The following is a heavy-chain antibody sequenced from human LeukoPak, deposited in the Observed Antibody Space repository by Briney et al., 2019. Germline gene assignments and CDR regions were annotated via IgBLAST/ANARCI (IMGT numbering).Heavy chain of an antibody. D-gene: IGHD6-19*01. CDR2: ISSGGEST. Sequence: GGSLRLSCAASGFTFSSFAMSWVRQAPGKGLDLVSGISSGGESTIYADFVKGRFTLSRDNSKSTLYLQMSSLRAEDTALYYCAKDFWYSNGWYFFDYWGQGTLVTVSS. CDR3: AKDFWYSNGWYFFDY. CDR1: GFTFSSFA. J-gene: IGHJ4*02. V-gene: IGHV3-23*01.